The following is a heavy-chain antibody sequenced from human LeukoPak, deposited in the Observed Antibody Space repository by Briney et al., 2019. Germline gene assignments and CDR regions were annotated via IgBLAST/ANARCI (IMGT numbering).Heavy chain of an antibody. CDR1: GGSISNNNYY. CDR2: VYYSGST. D-gene: IGHD3-9*01. Sequence: PSETLSLTCTVSGGSISNNNYYWGWIRQPPGKGLEYIGSVYYSGSTYYNPSLNSRVTISVDTSKNQFSLKLNSVTAADTAVYYCPRQAFYGLTPPREFDCWGQGTLVTVSS. CDR3: PRQAFYGLTPPREFDC. J-gene: IGHJ4*02. V-gene: IGHV4-39*01.